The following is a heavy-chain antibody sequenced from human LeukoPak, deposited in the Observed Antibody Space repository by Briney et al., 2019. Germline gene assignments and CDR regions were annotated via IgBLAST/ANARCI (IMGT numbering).Heavy chain of an antibody. CDR2: INHSGST. J-gene: IGHJ5*02. CDR1: GGSFSGYY. CDR3: ARVRNWFDP. Sequence: SGTLSLTCAVYGGSFSGYYWSWIRQPPGKGLEWIGEINHSGSTNYNPSLKSRVTISVDTSKNQFSLKLSSVTAADTAVYYCARVRNWFDPWGQGTLVTVSS. V-gene: IGHV4-34*01.